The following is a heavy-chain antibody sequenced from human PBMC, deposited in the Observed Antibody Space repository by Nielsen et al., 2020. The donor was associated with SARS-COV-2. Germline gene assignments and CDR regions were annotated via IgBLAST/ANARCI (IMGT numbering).Heavy chain of an antibody. CDR2: INHSGST. CDR3: ARVGGYFDY. CDR1: GGSISGYY. Sequence: SETLSLTCTVSGGSISGYYWSWIRQPPGKGLEWIGEINHSGSTNYNPSLKSRVTISVDTSKNQFSLKLSSVTAADTAVYYCARVGGYFDYWGQGTLVTVSS. J-gene: IGHJ4*02. V-gene: IGHV4-34*01.